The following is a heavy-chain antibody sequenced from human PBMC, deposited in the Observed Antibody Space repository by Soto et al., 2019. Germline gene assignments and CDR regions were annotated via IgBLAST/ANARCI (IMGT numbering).Heavy chain of an antibody. D-gene: IGHD6-25*01. CDR2: IYYSGST. V-gene: IGHV4-59*01. CDR1: GGSISSYY. Sequence: SETLSLTCTVSGGSISSYYWSWIRQPPGKGLEWIGYIYYSGSTNYNPSLKSRVTISVDTSKNQFSLKLSSVTAADTAVYYCASTPAYSSGKDRDAYDFSAQRTMVTVSS. CDR3: ASTPAYSSGKDRDAYDF. J-gene: IGHJ3*01.